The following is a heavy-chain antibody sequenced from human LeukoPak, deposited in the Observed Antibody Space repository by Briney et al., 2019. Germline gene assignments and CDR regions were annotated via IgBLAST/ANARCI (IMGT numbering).Heavy chain of an antibody. CDR2: VSSGSTYI. Sequence: GGSLRLSCAASGFTFSSYSMNWVRQAPGKGLEWVSSVSSGSTYIYYGDPLKGRFTISRDNAKNSLYLQMNSLRAEDTAVYYCARRVASANDAFDIWGQGTMVTVSS. CDR1: GFTFSSYS. CDR3: ARRVASANDAFDI. D-gene: IGHD6-13*01. V-gene: IGHV3-21*01. J-gene: IGHJ3*02.